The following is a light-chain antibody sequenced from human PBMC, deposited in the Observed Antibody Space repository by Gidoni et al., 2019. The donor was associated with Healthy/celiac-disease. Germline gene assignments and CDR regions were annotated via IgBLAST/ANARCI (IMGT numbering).Light chain of an antibody. CDR3: RQSYSTPYT. CDR1: QSISSY. V-gene: IGKV1-39*01. J-gene: IGKJ2*01. Sequence: DIQMTQSPSSLTASVGDRVTITCRASQSISSYLIWYQQKPGKAPKLLIYAASSLQSGVPSRFSGSGSGTDFTLTISSLQPEDFATYYCRQSYSTPYTFGQGTKLEIK. CDR2: AAS.